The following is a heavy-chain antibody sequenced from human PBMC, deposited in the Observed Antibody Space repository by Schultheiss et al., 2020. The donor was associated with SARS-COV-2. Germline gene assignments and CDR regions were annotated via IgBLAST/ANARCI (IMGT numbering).Heavy chain of an antibody. Sequence: GESLKISCAASGFTFSNAWMSWVRQAPGKGLEWVSSISSSSSYIYYADSVKGRFTISRDNAKNSLYLQMNSLRAEDTALYYCAKGPWYGEGGYFDLWGRGTLVTVSS. CDR1: GFTFSNAW. CDR2: ISSSSSYI. D-gene: IGHD4-17*01. CDR3: AKGPWYGEGGYFDL. J-gene: IGHJ2*01. V-gene: IGHV3-21*04.